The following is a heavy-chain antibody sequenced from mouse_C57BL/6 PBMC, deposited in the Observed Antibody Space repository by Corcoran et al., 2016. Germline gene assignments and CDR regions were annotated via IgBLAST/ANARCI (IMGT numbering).Heavy chain of an antibody. CDR3: ARGPGLFVY. D-gene: IGHD3-3*01. Sequence: EVQLQQSGPELVKPGASVKISCKASGYTFTDYYMNWVKQSHGKSLEWIGDINPNNGGTSYNQKFKGKATLTVDKSSSTAYMELRSLTSEDSAVYYCARGPGLFVYWGQGTLVTVSA. CDR2: INPNNGGT. J-gene: IGHJ3*01. CDR1: GYTFTDYY. V-gene: IGHV1-26*01.